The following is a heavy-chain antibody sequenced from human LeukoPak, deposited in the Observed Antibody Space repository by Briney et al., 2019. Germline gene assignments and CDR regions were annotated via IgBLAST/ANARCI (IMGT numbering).Heavy chain of an antibody. D-gene: IGHD3-16*01. CDR2: INTHNGGT. CDR1: GYTFTDFY. Sequence: ASVKVSCKPSGYTFTDFYIHLVRQAPGQGLEYMGRINTHNGGTVYALQFQGRLSMTRDTSISPAYMELQSLRSEDTAVYYCARDHDYEGLKGNYWGRGTMVTVSS. J-gene: IGHJ4*02. CDR3: ARDHDYEGLKGNY. V-gene: IGHV1-2*06.